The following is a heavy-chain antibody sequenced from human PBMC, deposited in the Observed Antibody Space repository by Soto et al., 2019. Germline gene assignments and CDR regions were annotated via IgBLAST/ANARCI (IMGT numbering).Heavy chain of an antibody. CDR3: ARYCSGGSCYPWVFDY. D-gene: IGHD2-15*01. CDR2: IKQDGSEK. Sequence: GGSLRLSCAASGFTFSSYWMSWGRQAPGKGLEWVANIKQDGSEKYYVDSVKGRFTISRDSAKNSLYLQMNSLRAEDTAVYYCARYCSGGSCYPWVFDYWGQGT. J-gene: IGHJ4*02. CDR1: GFTFSSYW. V-gene: IGHV3-7*01.